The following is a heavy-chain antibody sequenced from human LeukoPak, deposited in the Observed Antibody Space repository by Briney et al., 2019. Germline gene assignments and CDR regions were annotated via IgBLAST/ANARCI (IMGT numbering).Heavy chain of an antibody. CDR3: ASLILGATFSFDY. CDR1: GASITSYY. CDR2: LDYSGST. Sequence: PTETLSLTCTVPGASITSYYWSWIRQPPGKGLEWIASLDYSGSTNYNPSLTSRVTVSVDTSKSPFSLKLSSVTAAHTAVYFCASLILGATFSFDYWGLGTLVTVSS. J-gene: IGHJ4*02. V-gene: IGHV4-59*08. D-gene: IGHD1-26*01.